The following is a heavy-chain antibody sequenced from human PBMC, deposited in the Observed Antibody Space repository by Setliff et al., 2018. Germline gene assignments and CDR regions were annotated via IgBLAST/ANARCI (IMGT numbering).Heavy chain of an antibody. CDR2: INHSGTT. D-gene: IGHD6-19*01. J-gene: IGHJ6*03. CDR3: ARASSGWYSAYYYYMGV. V-gene: IGHV4-34*01. CDR1: GGSFSGYY. Sequence: SETLSLTCAVYGGSFSGYYWTWIRQAPGKGLGWIGEINHSGTTNYNPSLKSRVTLSVDTSKNKFSLNLTSVTAADTAVYYCARASSGWYSAYYYYMGVWGKGTTVTVSS.